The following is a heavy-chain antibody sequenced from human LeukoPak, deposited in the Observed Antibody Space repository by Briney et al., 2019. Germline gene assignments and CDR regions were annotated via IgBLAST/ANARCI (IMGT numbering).Heavy chain of an antibody. J-gene: IGHJ4*02. D-gene: IGHD1-26*01. V-gene: IGHV4-61*08. CDR1: GGSISSGGYY. CDR2: IYYSGST. Sequence: SETLSLTCTVSGGSISSGGYYWSWIRQHPGKGLEWIGYIYYSGSTNYNPSLKSRVTISVDTSKNQFSLKLSSVTAADTAVYYCARQSGSYYPFDYWGQGTLVTVSS. CDR3: ARQSGSYYPFDY.